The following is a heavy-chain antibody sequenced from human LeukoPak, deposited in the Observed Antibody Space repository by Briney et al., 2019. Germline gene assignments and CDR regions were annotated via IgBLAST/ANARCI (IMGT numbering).Heavy chain of an antibody. CDR2: MNPNSGNT. CDR3: ARSGTRAAARRSNWFDP. Sequence: ASVKASCKASGYTFTSYDINWVRQATGQGLEWMGRMNPNSGNTGYAQKFQGRVTMTRNTSISTAYMELSSLRSEDTAVYYCARSGTRAAARRSNWFDPWGQGTLVTVSS. D-gene: IGHD1/OR15-1a*01. V-gene: IGHV1-8*01. J-gene: IGHJ5*02. CDR1: GYTFTSYD.